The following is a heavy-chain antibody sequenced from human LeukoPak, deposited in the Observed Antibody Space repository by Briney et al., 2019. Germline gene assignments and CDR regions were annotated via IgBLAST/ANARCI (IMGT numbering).Heavy chain of an antibody. V-gene: IGHV3-23*01. Sequence: GRSLRLSCAASGFTFSSYAMSWVRQAPGKGLEWVSAISGSGGSTYYADSVKGRFTISRDNSKNTLYLQMNSLRAEDTAVYYCAKPNYGDYVSVPFDYWGQGTLVTVSS. CDR1: GFTFSSYA. CDR2: ISGSGGST. D-gene: IGHD4-17*01. CDR3: AKPNYGDYVSVPFDY. J-gene: IGHJ4*02.